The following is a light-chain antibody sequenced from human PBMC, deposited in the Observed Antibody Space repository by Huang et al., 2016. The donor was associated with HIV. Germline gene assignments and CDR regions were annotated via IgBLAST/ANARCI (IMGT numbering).Light chain of an antibody. CDR3: QHYGGSPLFT. CDR1: QTVSGDF. V-gene: IGKV3-20*01. Sequence: EIVLTQSPGTLSLSPGERATLSYRTSQTVSGDFLAWYQQRPGQAPRLLIYAASRRATGIPDRFSGSGSGTDFTLTIARLEPEDFAVYTCQHYGGSPLFTFGPGTKLDIK. CDR2: AAS. J-gene: IGKJ3*01.